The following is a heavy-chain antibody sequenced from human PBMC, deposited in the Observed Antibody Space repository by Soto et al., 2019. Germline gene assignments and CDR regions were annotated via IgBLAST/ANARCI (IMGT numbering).Heavy chain of an antibody. D-gene: IGHD1-26*01. CDR3: ATDYRSGATADGGGGPFDI. CDR1: GGTFSSYA. V-gene: IGHV1-69*13. Sequence: SVKVSCKASGGTFSSYAISWVAPAPGQGLEWMGGLIPIFGTANYAQKFQGRVTITEDESTSTAYMWLCSLRSEETAVYFCATDYRSGATADGGGGPFDIWAQGTLVPVSS. J-gene: IGHJ3*02. CDR2: LIPIFGTA.